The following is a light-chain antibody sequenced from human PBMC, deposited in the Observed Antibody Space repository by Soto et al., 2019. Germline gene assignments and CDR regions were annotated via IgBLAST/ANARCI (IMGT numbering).Light chain of an antibody. J-gene: IGKJ4*01. CDR2: STS. CDR1: QGIVSS. Sequence: AIQLTQSPSSLSASVGDRVTITCRASQGIVSSLAWYQQKPGKPPRVLIYSTSTLSNGVPSRFSGSGSGTDFSLTISSLQPEDFVTYFCQQVNTFPFTFGGGTKVDIK. CDR3: QQVNTFPFT. V-gene: IGKV1-13*02.